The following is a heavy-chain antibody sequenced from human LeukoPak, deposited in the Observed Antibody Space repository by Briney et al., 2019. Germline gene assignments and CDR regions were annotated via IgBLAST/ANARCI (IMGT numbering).Heavy chain of an antibody. CDR2: ISGSGGST. CDR1: GFTFSSYA. Sequence: PGGSLRLSCAASGFTFSSYAMSWVRKAPGKGLEWVSAISGSGGSTWYADSVKGRFTISRDNSKNTLYLQMNSLRAEDTAVYYCAKGGSFSEGNIDYWGQGTLVTVSS. V-gene: IGHV3-23*01. CDR3: AKGGSFSEGNIDY. J-gene: IGHJ4*02. D-gene: IGHD1-14*01.